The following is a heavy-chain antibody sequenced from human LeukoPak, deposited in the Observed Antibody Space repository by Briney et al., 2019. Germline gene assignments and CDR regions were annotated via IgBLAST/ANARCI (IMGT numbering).Heavy chain of an antibody. CDR1: GYTLTELS. J-gene: IGHJ4*02. V-gene: IGHV1-24*01. CDR2: FDPEDGET. D-gene: IGHD6-6*01. CDR3: ATAVWWGYSSSRYFDY. Sequence: GASVKVSCKVSGYTLTELSMHWVRQAPGKGLEWMGGFDPEDGETIYAQKFQDRVTMTEDTSTDTAYMELSSLRSEDTAVYYCATAVWWGYSSSRYFDYWGQGTLVTVSS.